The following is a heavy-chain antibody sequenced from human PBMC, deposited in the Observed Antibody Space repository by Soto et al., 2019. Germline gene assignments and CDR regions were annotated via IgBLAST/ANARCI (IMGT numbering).Heavy chain of an antibody. J-gene: IGHJ4*02. CDR1: GFTFSGYA. CDR3: AKGNGDYVSVAFDY. V-gene: IGHV3-23*01. CDR2: FSGSGGST. D-gene: IGHD4-17*01. Sequence: EVQLLESGGGLVQPGGSLRLSCAASGFTFSGYAMSWVRQAPGKGLEWVSAFSGSGGSTYYADSVQGRFTISRDNYKNTLYLQVNSLRDEDTAVYYCAKGNGDYVSVAFDYWGQGTLVTVSS.